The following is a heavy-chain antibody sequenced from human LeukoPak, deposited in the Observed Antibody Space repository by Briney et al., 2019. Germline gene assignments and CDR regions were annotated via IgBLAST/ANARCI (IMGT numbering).Heavy chain of an antibody. D-gene: IGHD7-27*01. CDR3: GRNRLGKALDI. J-gene: IGHJ3*02. Sequence: GASVKVSCKASGYTFTDYFIHWVRQDPGQGLEWMGWIGPKSGDTSYSQKFQGRVTVTRDTSISTAYMDLSRLRFDDTAVYYCGRNRLGKALDIWGQGTMVTVSS. CDR2: IGPKSGDT. V-gene: IGHV1-2*02. CDR1: GYTFTDYF.